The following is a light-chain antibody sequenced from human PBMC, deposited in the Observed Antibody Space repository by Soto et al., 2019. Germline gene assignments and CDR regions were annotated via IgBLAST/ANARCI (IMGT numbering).Light chain of an antibody. CDR1: QGIKNW. Sequence: DINLTQSPSFLSASVGDRVTITFRASQGIKNWLAWYQQKPGKAPKLLIYKASSLESGVPSRFSGSGSGTEFTLTISRLEPEDFAVYYCQQYGSSITFGQGTRLEIK. CDR3: QQYGSSIT. CDR2: KAS. J-gene: IGKJ5*01. V-gene: IGKV1-5*03.